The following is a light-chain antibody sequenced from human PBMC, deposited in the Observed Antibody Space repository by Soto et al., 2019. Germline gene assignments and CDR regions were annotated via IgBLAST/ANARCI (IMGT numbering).Light chain of an antibody. CDR3: QQYGSSVWT. J-gene: IGKJ1*01. V-gene: IGKV3-20*01. CDR1: QSVTSNY. CDR2: GAS. Sequence: IVLTQSPGTLSLSPGERATLSCRASQSVTSNYIAWYQQKLVQAPRLILFGASSRATGIQDRFSGSGSGTDFSLTISRMEPEDFAVYYCQQYGSSVWTFGQGTKFEIK.